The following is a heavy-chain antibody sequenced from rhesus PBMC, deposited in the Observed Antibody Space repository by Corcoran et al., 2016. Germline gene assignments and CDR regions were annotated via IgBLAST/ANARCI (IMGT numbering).Heavy chain of an antibody. Sequence: QLQLQESGPGLVKPSETLSVTCAVSGGSISSSYWSWIRQAPGKGLEWIGYIYGSGSSTNYNPSLKSRVTLSVDTSKTQLSLKLSSVPTADTAVYYCARAAGLDAFDFWGQGLRVTVSS. V-gene: IGHV4-169*01. J-gene: IGHJ3*01. D-gene: IGHD3-9*01. CDR3: ARAAGLDAFDF. CDR2: IYGSGSST. CDR1: GGSISSSY.